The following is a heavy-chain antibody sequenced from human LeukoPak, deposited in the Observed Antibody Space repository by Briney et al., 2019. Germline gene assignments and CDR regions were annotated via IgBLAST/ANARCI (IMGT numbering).Heavy chain of an antibody. CDR3: ARGRGIAARPRYFDY. CDR2: INHSGST. V-gene: IGHV4-34*01. CDR1: GGSFSGYY. Sequence: SETPSLTCAVYGGSFSGYYWSWIRQPPGKGLEWIGEINHSGSTNYNPSLKSRVTISVDTSKNQFSLKLSSVTAADTAVYYCARGRGIAARPRYFDYWGQGTLVTVSS. J-gene: IGHJ4*02. D-gene: IGHD6-6*01.